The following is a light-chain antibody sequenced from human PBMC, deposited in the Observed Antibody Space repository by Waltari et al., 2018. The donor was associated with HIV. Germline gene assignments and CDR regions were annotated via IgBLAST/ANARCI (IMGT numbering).Light chain of an antibody. CDR1: SNDIGLYNY. V-gene: IGLV2-8*01. CDR3: SSFAGNDFVV. CDR2: EVS. J-gene: IGLJ2*01. Sequence: QSALTQPPSASGSPGETVTLSCTGTSNDIGLYNYVSWFQQHPGKVPKLVMFEVSQRPSGVPDRFSGSKSGYTASLTVSGLQPDDEADYFCSSFAGNDFVVFGGGTRLTVL.